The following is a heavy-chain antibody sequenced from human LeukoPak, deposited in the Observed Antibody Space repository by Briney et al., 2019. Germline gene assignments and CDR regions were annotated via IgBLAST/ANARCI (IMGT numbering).Heavy chain of an antibody. CDR3: ARDSFEYYYGSGSYYPFDP. CDR2: INPNSGGT. D-gene: IGHD3-10*01. V-gene: IGHV1-2*02. J-gene: IGHJ5*02. CDR1: VYTFTGYY. Sequence: ASVKVSCKASVYTFTGYYMHWVRQAPGQGLEWMGVINPNSGGTNYAQKFQGRVTMTRDTHISTAYMELSRLRSDDTAVYYCARDSFEYYYGSGSYYPFDPWGQGTLDTVSS.